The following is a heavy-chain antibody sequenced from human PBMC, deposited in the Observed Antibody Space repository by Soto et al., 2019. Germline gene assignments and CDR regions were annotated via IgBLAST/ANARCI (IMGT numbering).Heavy chain of an antibody. CDR3: ASTGRELPLYYYYMDV. CDR2: IIHILGIA. J-gene: IGHJ6*03. D-gene: IGHD1-26*01. Sequence: QVQLVQSGAEVKKPGSSVKVSCKAYGGTFSSSTISWVRQSPGHGLEWMGSIIHILGIANYAQKFQARGTITADKSTSTDYMELSSLRSEDTAVYYCASTGRELPLYYYYMDVWGKGTTVTVSS. V-gene: IGHV1-69*02. CDR1: GGTFSSST.